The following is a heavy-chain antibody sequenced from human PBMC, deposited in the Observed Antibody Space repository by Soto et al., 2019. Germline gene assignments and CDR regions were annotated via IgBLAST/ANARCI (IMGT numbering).Heavy chain of an antibody. Sequence: PGQSLKISCKGSGYSFTSYWISWVRQMPGKGLEWMGRVDPSDSYTNYSPSFQGHVTISADKSISTAYLQWSSLKASDTAMYYCARLSYYDSSGYYFFDYWGQRPLVTVSS. V-gene: IGHV5-10-1*01. CDR1: GYSFTSYW. D-gene: IGHD3-22*01. J-gene: IGHJ4*02. CDR3: ARLSYYDSSGYYFFDY. CDR2: VDPSDSYT.